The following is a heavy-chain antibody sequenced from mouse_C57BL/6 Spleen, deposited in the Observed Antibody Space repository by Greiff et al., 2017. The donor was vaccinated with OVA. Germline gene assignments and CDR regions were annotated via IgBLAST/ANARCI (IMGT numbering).Heavy chain of an antibody. V-gene: IGHV1-15*01. CDR1: GYTFTDYE. Sequence: QVQLQQSGAELVRPGASVTLSCKASGYTFTDYEMHWVKQTPVHGLEWIGAIDPETGGTAYNQKFKGKAILTAAKSSSTAYMELRSLTSEDSAVYYCTRTIYYDYEGFAYWGQGTLVTVSA. D-gene: IGHD2-4*01. CDR3: TRTIYYDYEGFAY. CDR2: IDPETGGT. J-gene: IGHJ3*01.